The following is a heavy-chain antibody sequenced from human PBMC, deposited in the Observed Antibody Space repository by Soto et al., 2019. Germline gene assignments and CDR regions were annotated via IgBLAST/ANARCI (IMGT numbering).Heavy chain of an antibody. Sequence: QMQLVQSGPEVKKPGTSVRVSCKASGFTFGNSAVHWVRQARGQRLEWLGRILVASGGTNYAENFEERVTIARDISTSTAYMELGSMRSEDTAVYFCAAAVTMIYNKASYAFNMCGQGTLVTVSS. CDR1: GFTFGNSA. CDR3: AAAVTMIYNKASYAFNM. J-gene: IGHJ3*02. V-gene: IGHV1-58*01. D-gene: IGHD3-22*01. CDR2: ILVASGGT.